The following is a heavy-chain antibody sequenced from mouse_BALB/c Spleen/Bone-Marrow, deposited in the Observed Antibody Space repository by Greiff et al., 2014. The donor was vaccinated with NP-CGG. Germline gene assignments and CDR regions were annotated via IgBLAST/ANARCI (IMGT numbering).Heavy chain of an antibody. V-gene: IGHV5-15*02. CDR2: ISNLAYSI. CDR3: ARLYGSGYGYAMDY. Sequence: EVQVVESGGGLVQPGGSRKLSCAASGFTFSDYGMAWVRQAPGKGPEWVAFISNLAYSICYADTVTGRFTISRENAKNTLYLEMSSLRSEDTAMYYCARLYGSGYGYAMDYCGQGTSVTVSS. D-gene: IGHD1-1*01. CDR1: GFTFSDYG. J-gene: IGHJ4*01.